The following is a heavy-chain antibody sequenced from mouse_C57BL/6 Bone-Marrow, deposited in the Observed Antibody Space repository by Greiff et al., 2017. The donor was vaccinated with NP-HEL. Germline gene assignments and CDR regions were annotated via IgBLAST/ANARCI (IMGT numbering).Heavy chain of an antibody. D-gene: IGHD2-1*01. CDR3: ARSEGNIYAMDD. CDR1: GYAFTSYL. CDR2: INPGGGGT. V-gene: IGHV1-54*01. Sequence: VQLQQSGAELVRPGTSVKVSCKASGYAFTSYLIEWVKQRPGQGLEWIGVINPGGGGTNYNEKFKGKATLTADKSSSTAYMQLSSLTSEDSAVYFCARSEGNIYAMDDWGPGTSVTVSS. J-gene: IGHJ4*01.